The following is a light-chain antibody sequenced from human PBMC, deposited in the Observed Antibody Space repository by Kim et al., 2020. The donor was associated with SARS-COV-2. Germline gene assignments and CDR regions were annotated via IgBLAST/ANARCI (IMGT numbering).Light chain of an antibody. Sequence: GKTVTISWVGSGGYIANNYVQWYQQRPGRAPAAVIYEDKQRPSGVPSRFSGSTDSSSNSASLTISGLTPDDEADYYCQSYDKNTWVFGGGTQLTVL. V-gene: IGLV6-57*02. CDR1: GGYIANNY. CDR2: EDK. CDR3: QSYDKNTWV. J-gene: IGLJ3*02.